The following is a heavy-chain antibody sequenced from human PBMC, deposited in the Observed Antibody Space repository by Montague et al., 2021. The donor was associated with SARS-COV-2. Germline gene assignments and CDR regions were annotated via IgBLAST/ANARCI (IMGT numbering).Heavy chain of an antibody. CDR2: IKQDGSEK. Sequence: SLRLSCAASGFTFSSYWMSWVRQAPGKGLEWVANIKQDGSEKYYVDSVKGRFTISRDNAKNSLYLQMNSLRAEDTAVYYCARDSVVVAAMYYYYGMDVWGQGTTGTVSS. CDR3: ARDSVVVAAMYYYYGMDV. J-gene: IGHJ6*02. V-gene: IGHV3-7*01. CDR1: GFTFSSYW. D-gene: IGHD2-15*01.